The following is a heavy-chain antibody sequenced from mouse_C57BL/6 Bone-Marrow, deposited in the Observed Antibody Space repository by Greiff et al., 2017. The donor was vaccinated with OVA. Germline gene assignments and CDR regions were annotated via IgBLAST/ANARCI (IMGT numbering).Heavy chain of an antibody. CDR1: GFNIKDYY. J-gene: IGHJ4*01. D-gene: IGHD1-1*01. CDR2: IDPEDGDT. Sequence: VQLQQSGAELVRPGASVKLSCTASGFNIKDYYMHWVKQRPEQGLEWIGRIDPEDGDTEYAPKFQGKATMTADTSSNTAYLQLSSVTSEDTAVYYCTTGITTVVAPAMDYWGQGTSVTVAS. CDR3: TTGITTVVAPAMDY. V-gene: IGHV14-1*01.